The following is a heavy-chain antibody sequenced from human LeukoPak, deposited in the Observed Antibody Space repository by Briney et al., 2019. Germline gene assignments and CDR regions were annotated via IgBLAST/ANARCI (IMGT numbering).Heavy chain of an antibody. J-gene: IGHJ4*02. CDR2: IHYSGST. Sequence: SQTLSLTCSVSGGSMSNGDFYWGWIRQPPGKGLEWIGYIHYSGSTYHNPALMSRITISKDTSKNQFSLRLSSVTAADTAVYYCARGLRELAAAGTYYFDYWGQGTLVTVSS. CDR3: ARGLRELAAAGTYYFDY. D-gene: IGHD6-13*01. V-gene: IGHV4-30-4*01. CDR1: GGSMSNGDFY.